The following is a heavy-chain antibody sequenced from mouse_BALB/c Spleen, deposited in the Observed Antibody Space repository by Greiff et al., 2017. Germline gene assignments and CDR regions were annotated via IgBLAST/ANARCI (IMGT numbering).Heavy chain of an antibody. CDR1: GFTFSSYT. V-gene: IGHV5-12-2*01. Sequence: EVKVVESGGDLVQPGGSLKLSCAASGFTFSSYTMSWVRQTPEKRLEWVAYISNGGGSTYYPDTVKGRFTISRDNAKNTLYLQMSSLKSEDTAMYYCARLGLGRAPRYAMDYWGQGTSVTVSS. J-gene: IGHJ4*01. CDR2: ISNGGGST. CDR3: ARLGLGRAPRYAMDY. D-gene: IGHD4-1*01.